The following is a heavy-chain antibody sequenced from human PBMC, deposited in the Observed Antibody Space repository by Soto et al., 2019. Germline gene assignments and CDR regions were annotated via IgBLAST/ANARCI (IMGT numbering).Heavy chain of an antibody. CDR3: ASYLYTAASGNDAVDI. D-gene: IGHD6-13*01. CDR2: IDPSDSYT. J-gene: IGHJ3*02. CDR1: GYSFTSYW. V-gene: IGHV5-10-1*01. Sequence: GESLKISCKGSGYSFTSYWISWVRQMPGKGLEWMGRIDPSDSYTNYSPSLQGHVTISADQTISTAYLQWSRLKASDTALYYCASYLYTAASGNDAVDIWGQGTMVTVPS.